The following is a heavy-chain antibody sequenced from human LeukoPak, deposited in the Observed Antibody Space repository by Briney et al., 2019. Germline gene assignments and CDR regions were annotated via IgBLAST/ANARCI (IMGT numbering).Heavy chain of an antibody. D-gene: IGHD4-11*01. J-gene: IGHJ4*02. CDR3: ARGYYSGPGGY. Sequence: PGGSLRLSCAASGFTFSTYWIYWVRQAPGKGLVWVSRINGDGSSTNYADSVKGRFTISRDNAKNTLYLQMNSLRAEGTAVYYCARGYYSGPGGYWGQGTLVTVSS. CDR2: INGDGSST. V-gene: IGHV3-74*01. CDR1: GFTFSTYW.